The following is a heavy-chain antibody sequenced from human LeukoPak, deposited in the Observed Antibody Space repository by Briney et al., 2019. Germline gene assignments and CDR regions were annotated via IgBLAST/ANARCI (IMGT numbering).Heavy chain of an antibody. J-gene: IGHJ4*02. D-gene: IGHD6-13*01. CDR2: ISGSGGSA. CDR1: GFTFSSYA. CDR3: AKDPYSSSWPYYFDY. Sequence: GGSLRLSCAASGFTFSSYAMSWVRQAPGKGLECVSAISGSGGSAYYADSVKGRFTISRDNSKNTLYLQVSSLRAEDTAVYYCAKDPYSSSWPYYFDYWGQGTLVTVSS. V-gene: IGHV3-23*01.